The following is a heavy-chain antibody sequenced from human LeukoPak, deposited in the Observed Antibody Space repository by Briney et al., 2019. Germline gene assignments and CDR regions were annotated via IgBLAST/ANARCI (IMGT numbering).Heavy chain of an antibody. CDR2: ISSSSSYI. CDR3: ARDGVTMIVVVTAFDY. D-gene: IGHD3-22*01. V-gene: IGHV3-21*01. J-gene: IGHJ4*02. CDR1: GFTFSSYS. Sequence: GGSLRLSCAVSGFTFSSYSMNWVRQAPGKGLEWVSSISSSSSYIYYADSVKGRFTISRDNAKNSLYLQMNSLRAEDTAVYYCARDGVTMIVVVTAFDYWGQGTLVTVSS.